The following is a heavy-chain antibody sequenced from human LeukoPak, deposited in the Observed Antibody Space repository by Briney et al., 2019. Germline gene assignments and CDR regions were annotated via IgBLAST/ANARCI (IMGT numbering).Heavy chain of an antibody. J-gene: IGHJ5*02. CDR3: AKGPTQYSSGWLT. Sequence: GGSLRLSCAASGFTFSSYGMHWVRQAPGKGLGWVAVISYDGSNKYYADSVKGRFTISRDNSKNTLYLQMNSLRAEDTAVYYCAKGPTQYSSGWLTWGQGTLVTVSS. V-gene: IGHV3-30*18. CDR2: ISYDGSNK. D-gene: IGHD6-19*01. CDR1: GFTFSSYG.